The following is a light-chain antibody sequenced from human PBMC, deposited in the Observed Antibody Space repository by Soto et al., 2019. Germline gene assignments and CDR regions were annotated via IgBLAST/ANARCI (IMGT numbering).Light chain of an antibody. CDR2: SSN. V-gene: IGLV1-44*01. CDR3: AAWDESLNALV. Sequence: QSVLTQPPSASGTPGQRVTISCSGSSSNIGSNPVNWYQQLPGTAPKLLIYSSNQRPSGVPDRFSGSRSGTSASLAISGLQSEDEAAYYCAAWDESLNALVFGGGTKLTVL. CDR1: SSNIGSNP. J-gene: IGLJ2*01.